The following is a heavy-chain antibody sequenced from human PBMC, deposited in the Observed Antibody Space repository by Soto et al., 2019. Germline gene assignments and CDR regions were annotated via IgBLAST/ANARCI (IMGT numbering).Heavy chain of an antibody. V-gene: IGHV4-39*01. CDR2: IYYSGST. CDR1: GGSISSSSYY. D-gene: IGHD3-10*01. Sequence: QLQLQESGPALVKPSETLSLTCTVSGGSISSSSYYWGWIRQPPGKGLEWIGSIYYSGSTYFNPSLKSRVTISVDTSKNQFSLKLSSVTAADTAVYYCARGGDTMVRGGLWFDPWGQGTLVTVSS. CDR3: ARGGDTMVRGGLWFDP. J-gene: IGHJ5*02.